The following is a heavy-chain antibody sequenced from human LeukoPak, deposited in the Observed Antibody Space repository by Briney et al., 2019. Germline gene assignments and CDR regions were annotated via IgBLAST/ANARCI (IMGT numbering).Heavy chain of an antibody. CDR2: IYYSGST. CDR3: ATRPDIAAAGPGWFDP. D-gene: IGHD6-13*01. V-gene: IGHV4-39*01. CDR1: GGSISSRSYY. Sequence: PSETLSLTCTVSGGSISSRSYYWGWIRQPPGKGLEWIGSIYYSGSTYYNPSLKSRVTISVDMSKNQFSLKLSSVTAADTAVYYCATRPDIAAAGPGWFDPWGQGTLVTVSS. J-gene: IGHJ5*02.